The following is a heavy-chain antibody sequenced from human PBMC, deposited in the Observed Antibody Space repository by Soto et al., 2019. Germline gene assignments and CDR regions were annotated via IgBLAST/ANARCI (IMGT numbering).Heavy chain of an antibody. CDR3: ARYYYDSSGYYLPYYFEY. CDR1: GYSFTSYW. CDR2: IYPGDSDT. J-gene: IGHJ4*02. Sequence: XESLKISCKGSGYSFTSYWIGWVRQMPGKGLEWMGIIYPGDSDTRYSPSFQGQVTISADKSISTAYLQWSSLKASDTAMYYCARYYYDSSGYYLPYYFEYWGQGTLVTVSS. D-gene: IGHD3-22*01. V-gene: IGHV5-51*01.